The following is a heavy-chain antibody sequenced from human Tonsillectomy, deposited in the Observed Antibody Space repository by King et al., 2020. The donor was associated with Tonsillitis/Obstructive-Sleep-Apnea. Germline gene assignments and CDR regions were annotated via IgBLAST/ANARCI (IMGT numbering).Heavy chain of an antibody. CDR1: GFTISSYW. CDR3: ARSNTCLYGGD. CDR2: IKQGGGEK. Sequence: VQLVESGGGLVQPGGSLRLSCAASGFTISSYWMSWVRQAPGRGLEWVANIKQGGGEKYYVDSVKGRFTISRDNAKNSLYLQMDSLRAEDTAVYYCARSNTCLYGGDWGHGTLVTVSS. D-gene: IGHD3-10*02. J-gene: IGHJ4*01. V-gene: IGHV3-7*01.